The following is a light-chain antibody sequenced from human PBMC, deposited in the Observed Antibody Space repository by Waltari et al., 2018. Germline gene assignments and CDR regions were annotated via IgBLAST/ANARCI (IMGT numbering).Light chain of an antibody. Sequence: QPALTQPASVPGSPGQSITIPCTGTSRYVGSFNLVSWYQQHPNKAPKLMIYQVSKRPSGLSNRFSGSKSGNTASLTISGLQAEDEAEYYCCSYGGSSTFVIFGGGTKLTVL. CDR3: CSYGGSSTFVI. J-gene: IGLJ2*01. V-gene: IGLV2-23*02. CDR1: SRYVGSFNL. CDR2: QVS.